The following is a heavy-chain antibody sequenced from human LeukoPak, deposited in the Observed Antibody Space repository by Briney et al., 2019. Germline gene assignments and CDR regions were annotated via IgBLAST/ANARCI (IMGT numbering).Heavy chain of an antibody. CDR2: IYASGTT. CDR1: GGSVTRGNYY. Sequence: SQTLSLTCTVSGGSVTRGNYYWNWIRQPAGKGLEWIGRIYASGTTNYNPSLKSRVTMSLDTSKNQFSLNLSSVTAADTAVYYCARARFGYYYDSSGYNRNCFDYWGQGTLVTVSS. V-gene: IGHV4-61*02. CDR3: ARARFGYYYDSSGYNRNCFDY. D-gene: IGHD3-22*01. J-gene: IGHJ4*02.